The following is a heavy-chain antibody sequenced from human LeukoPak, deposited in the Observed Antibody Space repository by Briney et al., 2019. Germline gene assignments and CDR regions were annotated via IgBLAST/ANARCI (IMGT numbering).Heavy chain of an antibody. CDR2: LYTSGST. CDR1: GGSISSGSYY. CDR3: ARSDWYYSDY. Sequence: NPSETLSLTCTVSGGSISSGSYYWSWIRQPAGKGLEWIGRLYTSGSTNYSPSLKSRVTISVDASKNQFSLKLSSVTAADTAVYYCARSDWYYSDYWGQGTLVTVSS. V-gene: IGHV4-61*02. J-gene: IGHJ4*02. D-gene: IGHD2-21*01.